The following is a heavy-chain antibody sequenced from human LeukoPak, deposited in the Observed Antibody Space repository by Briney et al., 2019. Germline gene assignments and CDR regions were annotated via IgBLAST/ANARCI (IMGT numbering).Heavy chain of an antibody. J-gene: IGHJ4*02. D-gene: IGHD3-3*01. CDR2: IYYSGST. CDR3: ARGSLRPYDFWSGYYHSFFDY. Sequence: PSETLSLTCTVSGGSISSGGYYWSWIRQHPGKGLEWIGYIYYSGSTYYNPSLKSRVTISVDTSKNQFSLKLSSVTAADTAVYYCARGSLRPYDFWSGYYHSFFDYWGQGTLVTVSS. V-gene: IGHV4-31*03. CDR1: GGSISSGGYY.